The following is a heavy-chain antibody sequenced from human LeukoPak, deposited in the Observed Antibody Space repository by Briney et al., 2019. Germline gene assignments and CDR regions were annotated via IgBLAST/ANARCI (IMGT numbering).Heavy chain of an antibody. V-gene: IGHV1-2*02. J-gene: IGHJ4*02. D-gene: IGHD4-17*01. CDR3: ARGSALSQTTGTTFDY. Sequence: GASVKVSCKASGYTLTDYYLHWVRQAPGQGLEWMGWINPHTGDTHYAQSFQGRVTMTRDTSISTAYMDLIMLRSDDTDVYYCARGSALSQTTGTTFDYWGKGTLVTVSS. CDR1: GYTLTDYY. CDR2: INPHTGDT.